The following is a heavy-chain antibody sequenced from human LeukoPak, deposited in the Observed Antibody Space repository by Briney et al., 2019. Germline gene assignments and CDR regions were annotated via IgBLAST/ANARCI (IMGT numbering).Heavy chain of an antibody. J-gene: IGHJ3*02. CDR3: ARHAGHCSGTRCPPSDAFDI. CDR2: IYYSGST. Sequence: SETLSLTCTVSGGSISSSSYFWGWIRQPPGKGLEWIGSIYYSGSTYYNPSLKSRVTISVDTSKNQFSLKLSSVTAADTAVYYCARHAGHCSGTRCPPSDAFDIWGQGTMVTVSS. CDR1: GGSISSSSYF. V-gene: IGHV4-39*01. D-gene: IGHD2-2*01.